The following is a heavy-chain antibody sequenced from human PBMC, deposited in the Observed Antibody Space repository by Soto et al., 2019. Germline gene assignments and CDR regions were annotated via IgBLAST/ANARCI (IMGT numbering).Heavy chain of an antibody. Sequence: ASVKVSCKASGYTFTSYAMHWVRQAPGQRLEWMGWINAGNGNTKYSQKFQGRVTITRDTSASTAYMELSSLRSEDTAVYYCARDHRIAPRPNYFDYWGQGTLVTVSS. J-gene: IGHJ4*02. CDR3: ARDHRIAPRPNYFDY. D-gene: IGHD6-6*01. V-gene: IGHV1-3*01. CDR2: INAGNGNT. CDR1: GYTFTSYA.